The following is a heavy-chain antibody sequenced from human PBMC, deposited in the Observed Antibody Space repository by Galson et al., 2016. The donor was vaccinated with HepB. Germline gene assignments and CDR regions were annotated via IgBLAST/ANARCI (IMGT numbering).Heavy chain of an antibody. CDR2: ISYDGSNK. CDR3: GKDNGLFRFDI. V-gene: IGHV3-30*18. J-gene: IGHJ3*02. D-gene: IGHD3-22*01. CDR1: GFTFNAYG. Sequence: SLRLSCAPSGFTFNAYGMHWVRQAPGKGLEWVALISYDGSNKYYADSVMGRFTISRDNSKNTLSLQMHSLRAADTAIYYCGKDNGLFRFDIWGQGTMVTVSS.